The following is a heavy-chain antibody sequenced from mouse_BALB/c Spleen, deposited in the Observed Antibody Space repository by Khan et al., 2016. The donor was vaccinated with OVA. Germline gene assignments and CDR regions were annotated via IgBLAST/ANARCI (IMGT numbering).Heavy chain of an antibody. D-gene: IGHD2-3*01. CDR3: ARSGDGYYPY. V-gene: IGHV1-7*01. CDR2: INPSTGYT. J-gene: IGHJ3*01. CDR1: GYTFTSYW. Sequence: VQLQEAGAELAKPGASVKMSCKASGYTFTSYWMHWVKQRPGQGLEWIGYINPSTGYTEYNQKFKDKATLTADKSSSTAYMQLSSLTSEDSAVXYCARSGDGYYPYWGQGTLVTVSA.